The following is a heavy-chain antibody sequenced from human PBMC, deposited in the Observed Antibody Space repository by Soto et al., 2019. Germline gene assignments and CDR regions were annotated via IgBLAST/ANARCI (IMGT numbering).Heavy chain of an antibody. CDR1: GYIFTDYY. J-gene: IGHJ6*02. CDR2: INCNNGYT. Sequence: QVPLVQSGAEVKKPGASVKVSCEASGYIFTDYYIHWVRQAPGQGLEWLGWINCNNGYTNYAQKFQRRVTMTRDPSITTAYMELSSLIPDDTAGYYCAMHNDPDQYYHGMDVWGQGTTI. CDR3: AMHNDPDQYYHGMDV. V-gene: IGHV1-2*02. D-gene: IGHD1-1*01.